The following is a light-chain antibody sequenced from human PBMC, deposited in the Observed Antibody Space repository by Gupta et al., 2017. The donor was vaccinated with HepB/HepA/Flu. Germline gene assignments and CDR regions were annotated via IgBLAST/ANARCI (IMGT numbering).Light chain of an antibody. J-gene: IGKJ1*01. CDR2: ATA. V-gene: IGKV3-20*01. CDR1: QTININF. Sequence: EVMLTQSPSTLSLSLGERGTLSCRASQTININFLVWEQQKPGQAPRLIFYATARSTGVPDRFSGSGSGTDFTLTIHRLEPEDVAVYYCQQDDYSPCTFGQGTKVEIK. CDR3: QQDDYSPCT.